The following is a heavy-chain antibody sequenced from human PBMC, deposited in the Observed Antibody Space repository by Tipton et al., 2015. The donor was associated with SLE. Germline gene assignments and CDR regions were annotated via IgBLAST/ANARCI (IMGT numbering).Heavy chain of an antibody. CDR1: GYSISSGYY. V-gene: IGHV4-38-2*01. CDR2: IYHSGST. CDR3: ARGIRSEAFDI. J-gene: IGHJ3*02. Sequence: TLSLTCAVSGYSISSGYYWGWIRQPPGKGLEWIGSIYHSGSTYYNPSLKSRVTISVDTSKNQFSLKLSSVTAADTAVYYCARGIRSEAFDIWGQGTMVTVSS.